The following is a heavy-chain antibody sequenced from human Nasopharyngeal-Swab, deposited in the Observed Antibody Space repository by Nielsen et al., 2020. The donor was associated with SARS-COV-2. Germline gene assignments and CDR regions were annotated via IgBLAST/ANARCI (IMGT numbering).Heavy chain of an antibody. CDR3: ARAIVLYSSSWFPSGWYFDL. CDR1: GGSISSSSYY. Sequence: SETLSLTCTVSGGSISSSSYYWGWIRQPPGKGLEWIGSIYYSGSTYYNPSLKSRVTISVDTSKNQFSLKLSSVTAADTAVYYCARAIVLYSSSWFPSGWYFDLWGRGTLVTVSS. CDR2: IYYSGST. D-gene: IGHD6-13*01. J-gene: IGHJ2*01. V-gene: IGHV4-39*01.